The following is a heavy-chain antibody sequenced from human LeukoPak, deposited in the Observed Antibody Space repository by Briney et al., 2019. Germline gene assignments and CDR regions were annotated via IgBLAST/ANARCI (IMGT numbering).Heavy chain of an antibody. J-gene: IGHJ4*02. CDR3: ARNGYYSVDY. V-gene: IGHV4-4*02. CDR2: IHHSGST. CDR1: GGSISSGNW. Sequence: PSETLSLTCVVSGGSISSGNWWSWVRQPPGKGLEWIGEIHHSGSTNYNPSLKSRVTISVVKSKNQFSLKLSSVTATDTAVYYCARNGYYSVDYWGQGTLVTVSS. D-gene: IGHD4-17*01.